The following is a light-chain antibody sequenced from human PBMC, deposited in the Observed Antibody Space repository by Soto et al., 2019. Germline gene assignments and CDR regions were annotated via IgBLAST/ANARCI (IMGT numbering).Light chain of an antibody. Sequence: DFQMTQSPPLLPASIGDRVTITCRASQSIRSWLAWYQQKPGKAPKLLTSKASTLESGVPSRFAGRGSGTEFTLTISSLQPEDFATYYCQQYHSSLPVTFGQGTKVEMK. V-gene: IGKV1-5*03. CDR2: KAS. CDR3: QQYHSSLPVT. J-gene: IGKJ1*01. CDR1: QSIRSW.